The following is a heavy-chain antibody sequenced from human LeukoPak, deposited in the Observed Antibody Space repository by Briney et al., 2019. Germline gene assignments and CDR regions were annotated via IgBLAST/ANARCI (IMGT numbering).Heavy chain of an antibody. CDR2: ISHDGSNE. J-gene: IGHJ4*02. D-gene: IGHD3-10*01. CDR3: ARGAYVSDSFPLHY. Sequence: PGGSLRLSCAATGFIFSNYVMHWVRQAPGKGLDWVSIISHDGSNEYYADSVKGRFSISRDNSGNTLYLQMNGLRAEDTAVYYCARGAYVSDSFPLHYWGLGTLVTVSP. CDR1: GFIFSNYV. V-gene: IGHV3-30-3*01.